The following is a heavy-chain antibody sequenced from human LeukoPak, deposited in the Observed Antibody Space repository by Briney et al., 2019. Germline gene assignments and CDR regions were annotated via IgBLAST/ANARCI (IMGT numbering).Heavy chain of an antibody. Sequence: GGSLRLSCAVSGFTFSSYAMSWVRQAPGEGLEWVSVISGGADGIYYADSVTGRFTISRDISKNTLYLQMNSLRAEDTAVYYCAKRADGYKFDYWGQGTLVTVSS. D-gene: IGHD5-24*01. CDR2: ISGGADGI. V-gene: IGHV3-23*01. CDR1: GFTFSSYA. J-gene: IGHJ4*02. CDR3: AKRADGYKFDY.